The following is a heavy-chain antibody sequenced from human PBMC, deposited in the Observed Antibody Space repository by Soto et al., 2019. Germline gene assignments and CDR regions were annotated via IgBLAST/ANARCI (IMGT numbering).Heavy chain of an antibody. CDR2: ISSSSSTI. V-gene: IGHV3-48*01. CDR3: AWVDYLRIPDYGMDV. J-gene: IGHJ6*02. D-gene: IGHD4-17*01. CDR1: GFTFSSYS. Sequence: PGGSLRLSCAASGFTFSSYSMNWVRQAPGKGLEWVSYISSSSSTIYYADSVKGRFTISRDNAKNSLYLQMNSLRAEDTAVYYCAWVDYLRIPDYGMDVWGQGTTVTGSS.